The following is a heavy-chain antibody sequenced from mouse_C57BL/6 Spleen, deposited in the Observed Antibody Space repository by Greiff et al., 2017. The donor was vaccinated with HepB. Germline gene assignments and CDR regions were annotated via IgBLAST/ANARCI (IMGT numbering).Heavy chain of an antibody. CDR2: INPGSGGT. D-gene: IGHD2-4*01. CDR1: GYAFTNYL. CDR3: ARSEGLRRGFAY. V-gene: IGHV1-54*01. Sequence: QVQLQQSGAELVRPGTSVKVSCKASGYAFTNYLIEWVKQRPGQGLEWIGVINPGSGGTNYNEKFKGKATLTADKSSSTAYMQLSSLTSEDSAVYFCARSEGLRRGFAYWGQGTLVTVSA. J-gene: IGHJ3*01.